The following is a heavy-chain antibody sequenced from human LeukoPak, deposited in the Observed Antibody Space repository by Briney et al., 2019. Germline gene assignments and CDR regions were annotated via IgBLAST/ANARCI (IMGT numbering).Heavy chain of an antibody. D-gene: IGHD3-22*01. CDR3: ARDVAFYDSSGYYYDPHFDY. V-gene: IGHV3-48*01. CDR1: GFTFSSYS. J-gene: IGHJ4*02. CDR2: ISSSSSTI. Sequence: SGGSLRLSCAASGFTFSSYSMNWVRQAPGKGLEWVSYISSSSSTIYYADSVKGRFTISRDNAKNSLYLQMNSLRAEDTAVYYCARDVAFYDSSGYYYDPHFDYWGQGTLSPSPQ.